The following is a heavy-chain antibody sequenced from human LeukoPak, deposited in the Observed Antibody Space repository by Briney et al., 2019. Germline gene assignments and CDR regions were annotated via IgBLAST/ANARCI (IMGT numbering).Heavy chain of an antibody. CDR3: ARVFGPAAPRTDY. V-gene: IGHV3-30*03. CDR1: GVTLSPYG. CDR2: ISYEGGTQ. D-gene: IGHD2-2*01. Sequence: PGMSLRLSCAASGVTLSPYGMHWVRQAPGKGLEWVAVISYEGGTQHYADSVKGRFIISRDNPRNTLYLQMNILRTEDTAVYYCARVFGPAAPRTDYWGQGTLVTVSS. J-gene: IGHJ4*02.